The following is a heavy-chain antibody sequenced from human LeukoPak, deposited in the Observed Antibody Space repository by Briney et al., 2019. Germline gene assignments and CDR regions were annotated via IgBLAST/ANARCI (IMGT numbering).Heavy chain of an antibody. J-gene: IGHJ4*02. CDR1: GGSFSGYY. CDR3: ARSHGMYYDILTGSFDY. D-gene: IGHD3-9*01. CDR2: INHSGST. Sequence: SETLSLTCAVYGGSFSGYYWSWIRQPPGKGLEWIGEINHSGSTNYNPSLKSRVTISVDTSKNQFSLKLSSVTAADTAVYYCARSHGMYYDILTGSFDYWGQGTLVTVSS. V-gene: IGHV4-34*01.